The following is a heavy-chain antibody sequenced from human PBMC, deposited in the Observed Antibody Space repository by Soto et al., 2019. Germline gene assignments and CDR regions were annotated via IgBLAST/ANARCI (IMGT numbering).Heavy chain of an antibody. CDR3: AGTYYYYYMDV. D-gene: IGHD1-1*01. CDR2: IYHSGST. J-gene: IGHJ6*03. V-gene: IGHV4-30-2*06. CDR1: GGSISSGDYS. Sequence: SETLSLTCTVSGGSISSGDYSWSWVRQSPGKGLEWIGEIYHSGSTNYNPSLKSRVTISVDKSKNQFSLKLSSVTAADTAVYYCAGTYYYYYMDVWGKGTTVTVSS.